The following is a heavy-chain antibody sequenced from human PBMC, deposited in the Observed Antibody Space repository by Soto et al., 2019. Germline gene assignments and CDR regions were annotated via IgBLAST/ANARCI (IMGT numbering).Heavy chain of an antibody. V-gene: IGHV5-51*01. CDR1: GYSFTSYW. J-gene: IGHJ5*02. Sequence: EVQLVQSGAEVKKPGESLKISCKGSGYSFTSYWIGWVRQMPGKGLEWMGIIYPGDSDTIYSPSFQGQVTISADKSMSTAYLQWSSLKASDTAMYYCARRISSWDLGPYNWFDPWGQGTLVTVSS. D-gene: IGHD6-13*01. CDR2: IYPGDSDT. CDR3: ARRISSWDLGPYNWFDP.